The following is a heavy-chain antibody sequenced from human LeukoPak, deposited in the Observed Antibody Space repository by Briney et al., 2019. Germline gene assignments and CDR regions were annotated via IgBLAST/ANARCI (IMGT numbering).Heavy chain of an antibody. D-gene: IGHD3-22*01. Sequence: GGSLRLSCAASGFTFSSYAMHWVRQAPGKGLEWVAVISYDGSNKYYADSVKGRFTISRDNSKNTLYLQMNSLRAEDTAVYYCAKSELDSSGMDGAFDIWGQGTMVTVSS. CDR1: GFTFSSYA. CDR3: AKSELDSSGMDGAFDI. J-gene: IGHJ3*02. V-gene: IGHV3-30-3*02. CDR2: ISYDGSNK.